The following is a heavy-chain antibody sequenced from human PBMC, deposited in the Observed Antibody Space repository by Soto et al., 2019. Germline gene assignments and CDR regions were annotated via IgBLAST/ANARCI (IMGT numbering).Heavy chain of an antibody. CDR1: GGSISSYY. J-gene: IGHJ4*02. CDR2: IYYSGST. CDR3: AREGTDAIDY. D-gene: IGHD2-2*02. V-gene: IGHV4-59*01. Sequence: SETLSLTCTVSGGSISSYYWSWIRQPPGKGLEWIGYIYYSGSTNYNPSLKSRVTISVDTSKNQFSLKLSSVTAADTAVYYCAREGTDAIDYWGQGTLVTVSS.